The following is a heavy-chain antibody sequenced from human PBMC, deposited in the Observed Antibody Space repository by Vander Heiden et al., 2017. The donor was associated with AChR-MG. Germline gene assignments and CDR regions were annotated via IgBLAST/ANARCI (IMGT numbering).Heavy chain of an antibody. CDR3: ARASYYYDSSGPWWPFDY. CDR1: GDSVSSNSAA. V-gene: IGHV6-1*01. Sequence: QVQLQQSGPGLVKPSQTLSLTCAISGDSVSSNSAAWNWIRQSPSRGLEWLGRTYYRSKWYNDYAVSVKSRITINPDTSKNQFSLQLNSVTPEDTAVYYCARASYYYDSSGPWWPFDYWGQGTLVTVSS. D-gene: IGHD3-22*01. CDR2: TYYRSKWYN. J-gene: IGHJ4*02.